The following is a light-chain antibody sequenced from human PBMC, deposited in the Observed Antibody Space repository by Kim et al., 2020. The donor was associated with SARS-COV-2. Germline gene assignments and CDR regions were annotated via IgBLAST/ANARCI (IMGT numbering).Light chain of an antibody. J-gene: IGKJ1*01. Sequence: EIVLTQSPGTLSLSPGERATLSCRASQSVRGSYLAWSQQKPGQAPSLLIYGVSTRATGIPDRFSGSGSGTDFTLTISRLEPEDFAVYYCQQYGDSPRTFGQGTKVDIK. CDR3: QQYGDSPRT. CDR2: GVS. CDR1: QSVRGSY. V-gene: IGKV3-20*01.